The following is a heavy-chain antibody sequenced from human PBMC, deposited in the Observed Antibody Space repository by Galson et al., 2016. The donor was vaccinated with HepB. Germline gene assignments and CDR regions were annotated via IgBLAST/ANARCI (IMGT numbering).Heavy chain of an antibody. D-gene: IGHD2-2*01. J-gene: IGHJ3*02. V-gene: IGHV3-7*01. CDR2: INQAGSEY. CDR1: GFTFADYL. Sequence: SLRLSCAASGFTFADYLMSWVRQAPGKGLEWVANINQAGSEYRYMDSVKGRFTISRDNAKNTLYLQMNTLRAEDTAVYYCVREGPEVGTAPFDIWGLGTMVTVSS. CDR3: VREGPEVGTAPFDI.